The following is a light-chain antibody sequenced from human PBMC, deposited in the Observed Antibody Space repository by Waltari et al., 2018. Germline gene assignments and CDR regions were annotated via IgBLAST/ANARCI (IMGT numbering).Light chain of an antibody. V-gene: IGLV1-40*01. CDR2: GNS. CDR1: SSNIGAGYD. CDR3: QSYDRSLSAYV. J-gene: IGLJ1*01. Sequence: QSVLTQPPSVSGAPGQRVTISCTGSSSNIGAGYDVHWYQQLPETAPKLLIYGNSKRPSGVPARFAGSKSGTSASLAITGRQADDESDYYCQSYDRSLSAYVFGTGTKVTVL.